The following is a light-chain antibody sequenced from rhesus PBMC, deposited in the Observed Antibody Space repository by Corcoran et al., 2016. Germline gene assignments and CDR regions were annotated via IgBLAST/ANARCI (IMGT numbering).Light chain of an antibody. CDR1: QSISSW. J-gene: IGKJ1*01. V-gene: IGKV1-22*01. Sequence: DIQMTQSPSSLSASVGDTVTITCRASQSISSWLDWYQQKPGKAPKLLIYKASSSQSGVPSRFSGSGSGTDFSLTISSLQPEDFATYDCLQYSRSPWTFGQGTKVEIK. CDR3: LQYSRSPWT. CDR2: KAS.